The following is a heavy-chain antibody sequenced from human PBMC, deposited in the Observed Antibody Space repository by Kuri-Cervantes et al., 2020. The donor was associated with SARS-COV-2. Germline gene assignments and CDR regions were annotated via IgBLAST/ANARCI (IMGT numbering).Heavy chain of an antibody. V-gene: IGHV3-30*04. D-gene: IGHD6-6*01. CDR2: ISYDGSDK. CDR3: AKDPASLRRQLGGSSNYYGMDV. J-gene: IGHJ6*02. Sequence: GESLKISCAASGFTFSGSAMRWVRQAPGKGLEWVAVISYDGSDKYYADSVKGRFTISRDNSKNTLSLQMNSLRAEDTAVYYCAKDPASLRRQLGGSSNYYGMDVWGQGTTVTVSS. CDR1: GFTFSGSA.